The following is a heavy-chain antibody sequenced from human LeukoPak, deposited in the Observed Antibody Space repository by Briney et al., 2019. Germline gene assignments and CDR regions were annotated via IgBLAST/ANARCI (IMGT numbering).Heavy chain of an antibody. V-gene: IGHV3-30-3*01. CDR1: GFTFSSYA. CDR2: ISYDGSNK. Sequence: PGRSLRLSCAASGFTFSSYAMHWVRQAPGKGLEWVAVISYDGSNKYYADSVKGRFTISRDNSKNTLYLQMNSLRAEDTAVYYCATKPTYCSSTSCYYYYGMDVWGQGTTVTVSS. CDR3: ATKPTYCSSTSCYYYYGMDV. D-gene: IGHD2-2*01. J-gene: IGHJ6*02.